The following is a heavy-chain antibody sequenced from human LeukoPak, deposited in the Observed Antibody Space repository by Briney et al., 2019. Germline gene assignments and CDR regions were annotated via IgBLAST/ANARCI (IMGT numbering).Heavy chain of an antibody. V-gene: IGHV3-33*01. CDR3: ARQSSATIVSAFAF. CDR2: IWYDGSNK. D-gene: IGHD2-15*01. J-gene: IGHJ3*01. CDR1: GFTFNTFD. Sequence: ARSLRLSCAASGFTFNTFDMHWVRQAPGKGLEWVAVIWYDGSNKYYADSVKGRSTISRDNSKNTLYLQMNSLRAEDTAVYYCARQSSATIVSAFAFWGQGTMVTVSS.